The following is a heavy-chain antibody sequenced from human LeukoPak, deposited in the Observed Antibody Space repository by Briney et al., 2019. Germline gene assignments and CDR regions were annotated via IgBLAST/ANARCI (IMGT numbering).Heavy chain of an antibody. Sequence: PGGSLRLSCAASGFTFSDYYMSWIRQAPGKGLEWVSYISSSGSTIYYADSAKGRFTISRDNAKNSLYLQMNSLRAEDTAVYYCAREERTYYDILTKPSEYWGQGTLVTVSS. CDR3: AREERTYYDILTKPSEY. V-gene: IGHV3-11*04. J-gene: IGHJ4*02. CDR2: ISSSGSTI. D-gene: IGHD3-9*01. CDR1: GFTFSDYY.